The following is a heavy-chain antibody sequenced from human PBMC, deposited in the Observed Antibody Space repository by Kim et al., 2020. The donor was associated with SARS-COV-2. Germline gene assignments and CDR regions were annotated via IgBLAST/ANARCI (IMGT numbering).Heavy chain of an antibody. CDR2: ISYDGSNK. CDR1: GFTFSSYG. Sequence: GGSLRLSCAASGFTFSSYGMHWVRQAPGKGLEWVAVISYDGSNKYYADSVKGRFTVSRDNSKNTLYLQMNSLRAEDTAVYYCAKDRDYYGSYGMDVWGQGTTVTVSS. CDR3: AKDRDYYGSYGMDV. V-gene: IGHV3-30*18. D-gene: IGHD3-10*01. J-gene: IGHJ6*02.